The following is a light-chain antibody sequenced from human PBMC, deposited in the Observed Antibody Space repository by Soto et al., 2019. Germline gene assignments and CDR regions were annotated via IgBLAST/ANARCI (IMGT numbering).Light chain of an antibody. V-gene: IGKV3-15*01. J-gene: IGKJ1*01. CDR3: LQDINYPWT. CDR2: DAS. Sequence: EIVMTQSPGTLSVSPGERATLFCRASQSVRSSLAWYQQKPGQAPRLFIYDASTRATGIPARFSGSGSGTDLTLAISSLQPEDSETYDCLQDINYPWTFGQGTKVDIK. CDR1: QSVRSS.